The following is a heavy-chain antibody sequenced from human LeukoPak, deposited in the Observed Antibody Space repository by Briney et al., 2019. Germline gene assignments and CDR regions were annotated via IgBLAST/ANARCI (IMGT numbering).Heavy chain of an antibody. J-gene: IGHJ4*02. CDR2: IRYDGSNK. CDR3: AKGLERESRLDS. Sequence: GGSLRLSCAASGFTFSSYGMHWVRQAPGKGLEWVAFIRYDGSNKYYADPVKGRFTISRDNSKNTLYLQMNSLRAEDTALYYCAKGLERESRLDSWGQGTLVTVSS. V-gene: IGHV3-30*02. CDR1: GFTFSSYG. D-gene: IGHD1-1*01.